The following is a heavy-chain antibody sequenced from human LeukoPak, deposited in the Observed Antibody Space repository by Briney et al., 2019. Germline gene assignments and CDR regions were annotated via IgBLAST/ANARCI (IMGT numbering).Heavy chain of an antibody. CDR2: IYYSGST. Sequence: SQTLSLTCTVSGGSISSGGYYWSWIRQHPGKGLEWIGYIYYSGSTYYNPSLKSRVTISVDTSKNQFSLKLSSVTAADTAVYYCARGVSYDSSGYYLWGQGTLVTVSS. D-gene: IGHD3-22*01. J-gene: IGHJ4*02. CDR3: ARGVSYDSSGYYL. CDR1: GGSISSGGYY. V-gene: IGHV4-31*03.